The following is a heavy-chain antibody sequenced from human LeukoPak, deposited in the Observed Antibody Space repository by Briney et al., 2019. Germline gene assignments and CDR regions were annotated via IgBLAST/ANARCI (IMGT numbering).Heavy chain of an antibody. J-gene: IGHJ4*02. D-gene: IGHD3-9*01. CDR3: TREIRYFDWFQADY. CDR1: GFTSGAYS. CDR2: VRSKGYGGTA. V-gene: IGHV3-49*04. Sequence: GGSLRLSCTPSGFTSGAYSMSCVRQAPGKGLEWEGFVRSKGYGGTAEYGASVKGRFTIPRDDSNSIAYLQMDSLKTEDTAVYYCTREIRYFDWFQADYWGQGTLVTVSS.